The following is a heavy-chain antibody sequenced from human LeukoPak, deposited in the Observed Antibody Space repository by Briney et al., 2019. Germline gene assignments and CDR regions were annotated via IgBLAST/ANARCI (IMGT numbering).Heavy chain of an antibody. CDR2: VNTDGSDT. J-gene: IGHJ4*02. Sequence: GGSLRLSCAASGFTFSSNWMHWVRQAPGKGLVWVSVVNTDGSDTRYADSVKGRFTVSRDNAKNTLYLQMNSLRAEDTAVYYCARAGGVVPAATPDYWGQGTLVTVSS. D-gene: IGHD2-2*01. CDR1: GFTFSSNW. CDR3: ARAGGVVPAATPDY. V-gene: IGHV3-74*01.